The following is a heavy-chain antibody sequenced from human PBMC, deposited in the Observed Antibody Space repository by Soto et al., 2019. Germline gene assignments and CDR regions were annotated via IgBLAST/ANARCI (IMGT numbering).Heavy chain of an antibody. J-gene: IGHJ4*02. Sequence: GASVKVSCKASGYTFTGYYMHWVRQAPGQGLEWMGWINPNSGGTNYAQKFQGRVTMTRDTSISTAYMELSRLRSDDTAVYYCARVNVVVVAATREYYFDYCGQGTLVTVYS. D-gene: IGHD2-15*01. CDR3: ARVNVVVVAATREYYFDY. CDR1: GYTFTGYY. V-gene: IGHV1-2*02. CDR2: INPNSGGT.